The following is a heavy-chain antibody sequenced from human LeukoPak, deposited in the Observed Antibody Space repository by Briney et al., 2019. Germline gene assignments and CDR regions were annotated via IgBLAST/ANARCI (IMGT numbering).Heavy chain of an antibody. J-gene: IGHJ6*02. CDR1: GFTFSDYY. V-gene: IGHV3-11*01. D-gene: IGHD1-7*01. CDR2: ISSSGSTI. Sequence: GGSLRLSCAASGFTFSDYYMSWIRQAPGKGLEGVSYISSSGSTIYYADSVKGRFTISRVNAKNSLYLQMNYLRAEDTAVYYCAIDNCNYVRYYYYGMDVWGQGTTVTVSS. CDR3: AIDNCNYVRYYYYGMDV.